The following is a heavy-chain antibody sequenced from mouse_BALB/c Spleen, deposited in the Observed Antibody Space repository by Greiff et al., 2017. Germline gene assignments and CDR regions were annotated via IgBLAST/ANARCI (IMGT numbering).Heavy chain of an antibody. CDR3: ARHYYGYSMDY. CDR1: GYAFTNYL. J-gene: IGHJ4*01. V-gene: IGHV1-54*01. CDR2: INPGSGGT. Sequence: QVQLQQSGAELVRPGTSVKVSCKASGYAFTNYLIEWVKQRPGQGLEWIGVINPGSGGTNYNEKFKGKATLTADKSSSTAYMQLSSLTSDDSAVYFSARHYYGYSMDYWGQGTSVTVSS. D-gene: IGHD1-2*01.